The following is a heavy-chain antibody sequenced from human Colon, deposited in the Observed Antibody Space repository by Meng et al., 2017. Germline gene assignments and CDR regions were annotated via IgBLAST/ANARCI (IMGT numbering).Heavy chain of an antibody. J-gene: IGHJ4*02. V-gene: IGHV4-31*03. CDR2: MSDSGTT. Sequence: QVHLPESGPGLVRPSDDLSLVCTVSGGSIKSGGYHWSWVRQYPGKGLEYIGFMSDSGTTDYNPSLRSRVSISEIGSSKNQFSLTLRSVTAADTATYFCARDTLYGTDYWGQGVLVTVSS. CDR1: GGSIKSGGYH. CDR3: ARDTLYGTDY. D-gene: IGHD4-17*01.